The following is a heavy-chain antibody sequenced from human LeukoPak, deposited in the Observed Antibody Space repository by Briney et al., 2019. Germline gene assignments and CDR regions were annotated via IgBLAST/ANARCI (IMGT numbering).Heavy chain of an antibody. Sequence: SVKVSCKASGYTFTGYYMHWVRQAPGQGLEWMGWINPNSGGTNYAQKFQGRVTMTRDTSISTAYMELSRLRSDDTAVYYCARGGTVTTYYYYYGMDVWGQGTTVTVSS. CDR2: INPNSGGT. D-gene: IGHD4-11*01. CDR1: GYTFTGYY. V-gene: IGHV1-2*02. J-gene: IGHJ6*01. CDR3: ARGGTVTTYYYYYGMDV.